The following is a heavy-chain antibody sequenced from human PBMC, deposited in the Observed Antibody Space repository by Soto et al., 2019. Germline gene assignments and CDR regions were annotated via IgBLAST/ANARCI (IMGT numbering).Heavy chain of an antibody. J-gene: IGHJ4*02. CDR3: ARSSAAYRAHDY. CDR1: GGSISSSSFH. Sequence: PSETLSLTCTVSGGSISSSSFHWGWIRQPPGKGLEWIGSIYYSGSTYYSPSLKSRVTISVDTSKNQFSLKLSSVTAADTAVYYCARSSAAYRAHDYWGKGTLVTVSS. D-gene: IGHD3-22*01. CDR2: IYYSGST. V-gene: IGHV4-39*07.